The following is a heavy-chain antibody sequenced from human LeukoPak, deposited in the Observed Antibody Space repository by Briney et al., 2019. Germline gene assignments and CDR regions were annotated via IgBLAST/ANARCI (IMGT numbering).Heavy chain of an antibody. J-gene: IGHJ4*02. D-gene: IGHD6-19*01. Sequence: PGGSLRLSCAASGFTFSSYRMNWVRQAPGKGLGWVSYISSSSSTIYYADSVKGRFTISRDNAKNTLYLQMNSLRAEDTAVYYCARDLGSGWYLAFDYWGQGTLVTVSS. CDR3: ARDLGSGWYLAFDY. CDR2: ISSSSSTI. CDR1: GFTFSSYR. V-gene: IGHV3-48*04.